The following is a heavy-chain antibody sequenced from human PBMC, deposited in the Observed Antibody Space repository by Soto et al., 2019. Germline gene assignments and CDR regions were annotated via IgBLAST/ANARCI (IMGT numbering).Heavy chain of an antibody. V-gene: IGHV3-74*01. CDR2: INGDGRTT. J-gene: IGHJ4*02. Sequence: EVQLVESGGGLVQPGGSLRLSCTASGLTFNNYWMHWVRQAPGKGPVWVSRINGDGRTTTYADSVRGRFTISRDNAKNTVYLQMNSLRAEDTAVYYCVGGDYAGAVTFYLTDHWGQGSLVTVSS. D-gene: IGHD3-16*01. CDR3: VGGDYAGAVTFYLTDH. CDR1: GLTFNNYW.